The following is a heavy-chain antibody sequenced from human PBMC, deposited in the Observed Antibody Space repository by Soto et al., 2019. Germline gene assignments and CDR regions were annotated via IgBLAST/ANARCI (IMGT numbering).Heavy chain of an antibody. V-gene: IGHV1-18*01. CDR3: ARYCSGGSCDSNTAFDI. CDR1: GYTFTSYG. D-gene: IGHD2-15*01. Sequence: QVQLVQSGAEVKKPGASVKVSCKASGYTFTSYGITWVRQAPGQGLEYMGWISAYNGNTNYAQKLQGRVTMTADTSTNTAYMELRSLRSDDTAGYYCARYCSGGSCDSNTAFDIWGQGTMVTVSS. CDR2: ISAYNGNT. J-gene: IGHJ3*02.